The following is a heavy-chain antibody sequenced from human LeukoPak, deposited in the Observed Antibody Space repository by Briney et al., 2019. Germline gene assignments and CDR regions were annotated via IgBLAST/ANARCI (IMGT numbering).Heavy chain of an antibody. J-gene: IGHJ6*03. CDR1: GFTFSSYE. D-gene: IGHD6-19*01. CDR3: ARDRKQWLVNFYYYMDV. V-gene: IGHV3-48*03. Sequence: GGSLRLSCAASGFTFSSYEVNWVRQAPGKGLEWVSYISSSGSTIYYADSVKGRFTISRDNAKNSLYLQMNSLRAEDTAVYYCARDRKQWLVNFYYYMDVWGKGTTVTVSS. CDR2: ISSSGSTI.